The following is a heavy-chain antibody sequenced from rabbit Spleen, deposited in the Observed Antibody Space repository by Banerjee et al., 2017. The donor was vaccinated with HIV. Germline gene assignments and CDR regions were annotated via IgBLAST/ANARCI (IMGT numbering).Heavy chain of an antibody. V-gene: IGHV1S45*01. CDR2: IYSGSSGST. CDR3: ARDASGGYWCFGL. D-gene: IGHD1-1*01. Sequence: QEQLEESGGDLVKPEGSLTLTCTASGFTISSSYWICWVRQAPGKGLEWIACIYSGSSGSTYYASWAKGRFTISKTSSTTVTLQMTRLTAADTATYLCARDASGGYWCFGLWGQGTLVTVS. CDR1: GFTISSSYW. J-gene: IGHJ4*01.